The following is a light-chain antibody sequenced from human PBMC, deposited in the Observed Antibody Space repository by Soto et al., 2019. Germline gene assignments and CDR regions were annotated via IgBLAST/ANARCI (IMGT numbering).Light chain of an antibody. J-gene: IGKJ1*01. Sequence: EIVLTQSPGTLSLSPGERATLSCRASQSVSSSYLAWYQQKPGQAPRLLIYGASSRATGIPDRFSGSGSGXXXXLXISXLETXDFAVYYCQQYGSSPRTFGQGTKVEIK. V-gene: IGKV3-20*01. CDR1: QSVSSSY. CDR3: QQYGSSPRT. CDR2: GAS.